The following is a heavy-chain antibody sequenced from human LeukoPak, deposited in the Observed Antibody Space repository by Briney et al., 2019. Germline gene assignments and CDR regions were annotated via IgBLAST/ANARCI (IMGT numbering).Heavy chain of an antibody. CDR1: GFSLSTSGVG. CDR3: AHRLPEVVYAPRFDY. V-gene: IGHV2-5*01. D-gene: IGHD2-8*02. Sequence: SGPTLVNPTQTLTLTCTFSGFSLSTSGVGVCWIRQPPGKALEWLALIYWNDDKRYSPSLKSRLTITKDTSKNQVVLTMTNMDPVDTATYYCAHRLPEVVYAPRFDYWGQGTLVTVSS. CDR2: IYWNDDK. J-gene: IGHJ4*02.